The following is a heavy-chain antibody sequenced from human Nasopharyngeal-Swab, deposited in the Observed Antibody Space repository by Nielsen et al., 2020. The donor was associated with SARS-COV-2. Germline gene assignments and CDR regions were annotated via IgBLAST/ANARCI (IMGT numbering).Heavy chain of an antibody. CDR1: GFTFSSYV. D-gene: IGHD6-13*01. CDR2: IWYDGSNK. Sequence: GGSLRLSCAASGFTFSSYVMHWVRQAPGTGLAWVAVIWYDGSNKYYADSVKGRFTISRDNSKNTLYLQMNSLRDEDTAVYYCARDFGIAAAGSDVDYWGQGTLVTVSS. J-gene: IGHJ4*02. CDR3: ARDFGIAAAGSDVDY. V-gene: IGHV3-33*01.